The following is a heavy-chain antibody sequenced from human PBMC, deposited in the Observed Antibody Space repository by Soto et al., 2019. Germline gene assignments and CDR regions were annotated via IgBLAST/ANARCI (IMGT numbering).Heavy chain of an antibody. D-gene: IGHD3-22*01. Sequence: PGGSLRLSCAASGFSFSSYNMHWVRQAPGKGLEWISYISGSGGTIYYADSVKGRFTISRDNGKNSLYLQMNSLRVEDTAVYYCARDSTDYYDSSSSCDYWGQGALVTVSS. CDR1: GFSFSSYN. CDR3: ARDSTDYYDSSSSCDY. J-gene: IGHJ4*02. V-gene: IGHV3-48*01. CDR2: ISGSGGTI.